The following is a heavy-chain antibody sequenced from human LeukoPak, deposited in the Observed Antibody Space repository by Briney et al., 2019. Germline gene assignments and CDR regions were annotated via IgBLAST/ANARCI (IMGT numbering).Heavy chain of an antibody. CDR3: ACLGATRFG. Sequence: GASVKVSCKTSGYSFTAYYMHWVRQAPGQGLEWMGIINPSGGSTSYAQKFQGRVTMTRDTSTSTVYMELSSLRSEDTAVYYCACLGATRFGWGQGTLVTVSS. CDR2: INPSGGST. J-gene: IGHJ4*02. V-gene: IGHV1-46*01. D-gene: IGHD1-26*01. CDR1: GYSFTAYY.